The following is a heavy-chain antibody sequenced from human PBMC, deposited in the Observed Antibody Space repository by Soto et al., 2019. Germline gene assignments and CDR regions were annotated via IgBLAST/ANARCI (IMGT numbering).Heavy chain of an antibody. CDR3: ARLVYDTRLNYMYFDF. D-gene: IGHD2-8*01. CDR1: GVSISSGNW. V-gene: IGHV4-4*02. CDR2: IFHDGTA. Sequence: PSDTLSLACAVSGVSISSGNWGTWVRQTPQRGLEYIGEIFHDGTANYYPSFERRVAISVDTSKNQFSLKLTSVTAADTAIYFCARLVYDTRLNYMYFDFWGQGALVTVSS. J-gene: IGHJ4*02.